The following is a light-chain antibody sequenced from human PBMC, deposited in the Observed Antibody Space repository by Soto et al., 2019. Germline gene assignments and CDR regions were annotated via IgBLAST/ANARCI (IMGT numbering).Light chain of an antibody. Sequence: EVVLTQSPGTLSLSAGERATLSCRASQSVASNRLAWYQQKPGQAPRLLIYAASTRAAGIPDRFSGSGSGTDFTLTISRLEHDDFGVFCGHHYGSSPIFTFDPGTTVDMK. CDR3: HHYGSSPIFT. CDR1: QSVASNR. J-gene: IGKJ3*01. V-gene: IGKV3-20*01. CDR2: AAS.